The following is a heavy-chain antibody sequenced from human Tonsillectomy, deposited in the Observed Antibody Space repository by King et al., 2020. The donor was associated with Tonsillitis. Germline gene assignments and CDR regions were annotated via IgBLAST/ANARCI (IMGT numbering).Heavy chain of an antibody. CDR3: ARHPGGPGYSYGSVPPPYYYYYMDV. V-gene: IGHV4-39*01. Sequence: LQLQESGPGLVKPSETLSLTCTVSGGSISSSSYYWGWIRQPPGKGLEWIGSIYYSGSTYYNPSLKSRVTISVDTSKNQFSLKLSSVTAADTAVYYCARHPGGPGYSYGSVPPPYYYYYMDVWGKGTTVTVSS. CDR2: IYYSGST. J-gene: IGHJ6*03. CDR1: GGSISSSSYY. D-gene: IGHD5-18*01.